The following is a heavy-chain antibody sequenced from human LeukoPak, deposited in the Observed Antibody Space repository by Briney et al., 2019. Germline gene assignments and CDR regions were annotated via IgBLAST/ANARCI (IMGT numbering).Heavy chain of an antibody. CDR2: IYTSGST. Sequence: SVTLSLTCTVSGGSISSYYWSWIRQPAGKGLEWIWRIYTSGSTNYNPSLKSRVTMSVDTSKNQFSLKLSSVTAADTAVYYCARDEDPLVYYGSGSYSRWFDPWGQGTLVTVSS. J-gene: IGHJ5*02. CDR1: GGSISSYY. V-gene: IGHV4-4*07. D-gene: IGHD3-10*01. CDR3: ARDEDPLVYYGSGSYSRWFDP.